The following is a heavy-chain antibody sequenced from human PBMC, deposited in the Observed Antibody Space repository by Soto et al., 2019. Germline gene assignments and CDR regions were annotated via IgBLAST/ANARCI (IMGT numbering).Heavy chain of an antibody. J-gene: IGHJ5*02. CDR1: GCSISSGRYY. V-gene: IGHV4-31*03. Sequence: PXETLSLTCTVSGCSISSGRYYWSWIRQHPGKGLEWIGYIYYSGSTYYNPSLKSRVTISVDTSKNQFSLKLSSVTAADTAVYYSARYVCESSGYYCGPWFDPWGQGALVTVSS. D-gene: IGHD3-22*01. CDR2: IYYSGST. CDR3: ARYVCESSGYYCGPWFDP.